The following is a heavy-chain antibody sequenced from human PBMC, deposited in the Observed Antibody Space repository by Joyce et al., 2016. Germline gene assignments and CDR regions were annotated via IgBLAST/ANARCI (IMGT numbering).Heavy chain of an antibody. Sequence: EVQLVESGGGLVQPGGSLRLSCAASGFTVSSYSMNWVRQAPGKGLEWVSSISSSSSTIYCADSVKGRFTISRDNAKNSLFLQMNSLRDEDTAVYYCARDGTTRNYYYGMDVWGQGTTVTVSS. CDR1: GFTVSSYS. CDR2: ISSSSSTI. V-gene: IGHV3-48*02. CDR3: ARDGTTRNYYYGMDV. J-gene: IGHJ6*02. D-gene: IGHD1-7*01.